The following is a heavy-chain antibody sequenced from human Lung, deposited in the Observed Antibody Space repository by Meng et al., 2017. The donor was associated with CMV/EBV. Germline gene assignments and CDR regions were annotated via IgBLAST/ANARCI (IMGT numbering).Heavy chain of an antibody. V-gene: IGHV3-20*04. CDR1: GFIFDNHG. Sequence: GEXXKISCAASGFIFDNHGMTWVRQAPGKGLEWVSGINWNGDTIGYADSVKGRFTISRDNAKNSLYLQMNSLRAEDTAVYYCAKDDKPTKYIVVVPAAGDYWGQGTXVTVSS. J-gene: IGHJ4*02. D-gene: IGHD2-2*01. CDR3: AKDDKPTKYIVVVPAAGDY. CDR2: INWNGDTI.